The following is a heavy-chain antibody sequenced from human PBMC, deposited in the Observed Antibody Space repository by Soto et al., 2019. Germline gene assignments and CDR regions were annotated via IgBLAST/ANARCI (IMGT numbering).Heavy chain of an antibody. D-gene: IGHD3-10*01. V-gene: IGHV1-69*12. CDR3: ARWSGYGSGSSLDPFDY. CDR1: GGTFSSYA. J-gene: IGHJ4*02. CDR2: IIPIFGTA. Sequence: QVQLVQSGAEVKKPGSSVKVSCKASGGTFSSYAISWVRQAPGQGLEWMGGIIPIFGTANYAQKFQGRVTITADECTSTAYMELSSLRSEDTAVYYCARWSGYGSGSSLDPFDYWGQGPQVTVSS.